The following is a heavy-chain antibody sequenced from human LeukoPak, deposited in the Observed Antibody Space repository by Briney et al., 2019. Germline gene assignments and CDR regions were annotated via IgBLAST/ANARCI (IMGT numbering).Heavy chain of an antibody. CDR2: ISGSGGST. Sequence: GGSLRLSCAPSGFTFSSYATSWVRQAPGKGLEWVSAISGSGGSTYYADSVKGRFTISRDNSKNTLYLQMNSLRAEDTAVYYCAKGLSLYYDSSGYLFDYWGQGTLVTVSS. CDR1: GFTFSSYA. D-gene: IGHD3-22*01. CDR3: AKGLSLYYDSSGYLFDY. J-gene: IGHJ4*02. V-gene: IGHV3-23*01.